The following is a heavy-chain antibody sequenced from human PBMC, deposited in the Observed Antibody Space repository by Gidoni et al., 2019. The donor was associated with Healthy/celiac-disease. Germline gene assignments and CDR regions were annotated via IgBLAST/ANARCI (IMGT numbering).Heavy chain of an antibody. CDR3: ARARWDNRDAFDI. J-gene: IGHJ3*02. D-gene: IGHD1-26*01. CDR1: GFTFSSYA. Sequence: GFTFSSYAMHWVRQAPGKGLEWVAVISYDGSNKYYADSVKGRFTISRDNSKNTLYLQMNSLRAEDTAVYYCARARWDNRDAFDIWGQGTMVTVSS. V-gene: IGHV3-30*01. CDR2: ISYDGSNK.